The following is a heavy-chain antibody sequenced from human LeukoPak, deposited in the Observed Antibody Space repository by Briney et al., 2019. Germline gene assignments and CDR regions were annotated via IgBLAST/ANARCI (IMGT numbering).Heavy chain of an antibody. Sequence: GGSLRLSCAASGFTFSSYSMNWVRQAPGKGLEWVSSISSSSSYIYYADSVKGRFTISRGNAKNSLYLQMNSLRAEDTAVYYCARDGSYQGYCSGGSCYKAHYYYYYMDVWGKGTTVTVSS. CDR1: GFTFSSYS. CDR3: ARDGSYQGYCSGGSCYKAHYYYYYMDV. V-gene: IGHV3-21*01. J-gene: IGHJ6*03. D-gene: IGHD2-15*01. CDR2: ISSSSSYI.